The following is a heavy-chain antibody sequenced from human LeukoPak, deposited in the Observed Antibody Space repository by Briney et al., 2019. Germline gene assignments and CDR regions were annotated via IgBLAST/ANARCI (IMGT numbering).Heavy chain of an antibody. CDR1: GGSISSSNW. Sequence: SETLSLTCAVSGGSISSSNWWSWVRQPPGKGLEWIGEIYHSGSTNYNPSLKSRVTISLDTSRNQFSLRLDSVTAADTAVYYCAKSNGYGLIDIWGQGTMVTVSS. V-gene: IGHV4-4*02. J-gene: IGHJ3*02. D-gene: IGHD3-10*01. CDR3: AKSNGYGLIDI. CDR2: IYHSGST.